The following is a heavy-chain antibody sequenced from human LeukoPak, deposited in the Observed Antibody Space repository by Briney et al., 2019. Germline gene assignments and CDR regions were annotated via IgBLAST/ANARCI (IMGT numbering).Heavy chain of an antibody. V-gene: IGHV3-23*01. D-gene: IGHD1-26*01. CDR2: ISGSGGST. CDR1: GFTFSSYA. Sequence: PGGSLRLSCAASGFTFSSYAMSWVRQAPGKGLEGVSAISGSGGSTYYADSVKDRFTFSRDNAKNSLYLQMNSLRVEDTGIYYCARVGSRGDWFDYWGQGTRVTVSS. J-gene: IGHJ5*01. CDR3: ARVGSRGDWFDY.